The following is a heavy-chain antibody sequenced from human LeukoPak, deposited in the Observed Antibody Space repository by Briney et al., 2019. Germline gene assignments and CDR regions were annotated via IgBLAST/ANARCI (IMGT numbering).Heavy chain of an antibody. D-gene: IGHD5-24*01. Sequence: TGGSLRLSCAASGFTFSSYGMHWVRQAPGKGLEWVAFIRYDGSNKYYAESVKGRFTISRDSSRNTLYLQMNSLRDEDTAVYYCAKDGRDGYNFDYLYYYMDIWGKGTTVTVSS. CDR2: IRYDGSNK. CDR3: AKDGRDGYNFDYLYYYMDI. V-gene: IGHV3-30*02. J-gene: IGHJ6*03. CDR1: GFTFSSYG.